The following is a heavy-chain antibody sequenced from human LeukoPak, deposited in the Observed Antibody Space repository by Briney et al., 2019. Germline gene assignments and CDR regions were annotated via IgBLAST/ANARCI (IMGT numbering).Heavy chain of an antibody. CDR3: ARNDYGGKTDY. D-gene: IGHD4-17*01. CDR1: GGSISSYY. Sequence: SETLSLTCTVSGGSISSYYWSWIRQPPGKGLEWIGYIYYSGSTNYNPSLKSRVTISVETSTNQFSLKLSSVTAADTAVYYCARNDYGGKTDYWGQETLVTVSS. V-gene: IGHV4-59*12. CDR2: IYYSGST. J-gene: IGHJ4*02.